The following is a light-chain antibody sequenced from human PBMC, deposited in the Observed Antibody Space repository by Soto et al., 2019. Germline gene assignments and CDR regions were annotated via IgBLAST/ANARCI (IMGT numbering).Light chain of an antibody. Sequence: EIVMTLSLATLSVYPGERATLSCRASQSVRSNLAWYQQKPGQAPRLLIYGASSRATGIPDRFSGSGSGTDFTLTISRLEPEDFAVFYCQHYDSLPITFGQGTRLEIK. CDR1: QSVRSN. V-gene: IGKV3-20*01. CDR3: QHYDSLPIT. J-gene: IGKJ5*01. CDR2: GAS.